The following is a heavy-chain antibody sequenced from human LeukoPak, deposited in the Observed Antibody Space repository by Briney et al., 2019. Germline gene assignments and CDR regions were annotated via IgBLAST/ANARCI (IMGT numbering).Heavy chain of an antibody. Sequence: PGGSLRLSCAASGFTFSDYGMHWVRQAPGKGLEWVAFIRYDGSNKYYADSVKGRFTIFRDNSKNTLYLQMNSLRAEDTAVYYCARADCSGGSCYSGGYFDYWGQGTLVTVSS. J-gene: IGHJ4*02. CDR1: GFTFSDYG. CDR2: IRYDGSNK. V-gene: IGHV3-30*02. D-gene: IGHD2-15*01. CDR3: ARADCSGGSCYSGGYFDY.